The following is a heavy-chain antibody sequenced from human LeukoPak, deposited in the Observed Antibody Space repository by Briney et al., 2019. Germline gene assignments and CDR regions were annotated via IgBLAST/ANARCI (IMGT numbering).Heavy chain of an antibody. Sequence: PGGSLRLSCAASGFTFDDYAMHWVRQAPGGGLEWVSLISWDGGSTYYADSVKGRFTISRDNSKNSLYLQMNSLRAEDTALYYCAKEGYCSSNSCYGLDYWGQGTLVTVSS. V-gene: IGHV3-43D*03. CDR3: AKEGYCSSNSCYGLDY. CDR2: ISWDGGST. J-gene: IGHJ4*02. CDR1: GFTFDDYA. D-gene: IGHD2-2*01.